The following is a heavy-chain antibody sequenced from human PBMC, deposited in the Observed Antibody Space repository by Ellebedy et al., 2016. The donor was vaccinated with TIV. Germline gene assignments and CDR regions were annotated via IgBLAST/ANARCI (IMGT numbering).Heavy chain of an antibody. J-gene: IGHJ6*02. D-gene: IGHD2-15*01. CDR1: GGTFSSYA. Sequence: SVKVSXXASGGTFSSYAISWVRQAPGQGLEWMGGIIPIFGTANYAQKFQGRVTITADESTSTAYMELSSLRSEDTAVYYCARENCGGGSCYSGYYGMDVWGQGTTVTVSS. CDR3: ARENCGGGSCYSGYYGMDV. CDR2: IIPIFGTA. V-gene: IGHV1-69*13.